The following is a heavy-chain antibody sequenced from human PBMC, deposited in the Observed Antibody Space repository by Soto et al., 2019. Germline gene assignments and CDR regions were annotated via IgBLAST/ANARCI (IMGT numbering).Heavy chain of an antibody. CDR2: IIPIFGTA. Sequence: SVKVSCKASGGTFSSYAISWVRQAPGQGLGWMGGIIPIFGTANYAQKFQGRVTITADESTSTAYMELSSLRSEDTAVYYCARGGYDFWSGPNWFDPWGQGTLVTVSS. CDR3: ARGGYDFWSGPNWFDP. V-gene: IGHV1-69*13. CDR1: GGTFSSYA. D-gene: IGHD3-3*01. J-gene: IGHJ5*02.